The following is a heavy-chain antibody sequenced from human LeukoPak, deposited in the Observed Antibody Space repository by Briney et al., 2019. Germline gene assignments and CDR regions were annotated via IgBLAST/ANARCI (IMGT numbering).Heavy chain of an antibody. Sequence: PSETLSLTCTVSGASISPSYWAWIRQPPGKGLEWIGEINHSGSTNYNPSLKSRVTISVDTSKNQFSLKLSSVTAADTAVYYCARGRALRRSWPLFDYWGQGTLVTVSS. V-gene: IGHV4-34*01. CDR3: ARGRALRRSWPLFDY. D-gene: IGHD6-13*01. CDR2: INHSGST. J-gene: IGHJ4*02. CDR1: GASISPSY.